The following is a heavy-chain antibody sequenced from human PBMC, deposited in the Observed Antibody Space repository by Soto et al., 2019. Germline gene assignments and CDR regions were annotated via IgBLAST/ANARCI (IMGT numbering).Heavy chain of an antibody. V-gene: IGHV3-30-3*01. Sequence: GGSLRLSCAASGFTFSSYAMHWVRQAPGKGLEWVAVISYDGSNKYYADSVKGRFTISRDNSKNTLYLQMNSLRAEDTAVYYCARGPHYYDSSGYYCFDYWGQGTLVTVSS. CDR1: GFTFSSYA. CDR2: ISYDGSNK. J-gene: IGHJ4*02. D-gene: IGHD3-22*01. CDR3: ARGPHYYDSSGYYCFDY.